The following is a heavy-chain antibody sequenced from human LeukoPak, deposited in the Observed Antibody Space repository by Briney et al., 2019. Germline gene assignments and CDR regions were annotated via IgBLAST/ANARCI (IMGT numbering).Heavy chain of an antibody. CDR1: GFTFSSYG. Sequence: GGSLRLSCAASGFTFSSYGMHWVRQAPGKGLEWVAVISYDGSNKYYADSVKGRFTISRDNSKNTLYLQMNSLRVEDTAVYYCTRGRYGDWGQGTLVTVSS. J-gene: IGHJ4*02. V-gene: IGHV3-30*03. D-gene: IGHD5-18*01. CDR2: ISYDGSNK. CDR3: TRGRYGD.